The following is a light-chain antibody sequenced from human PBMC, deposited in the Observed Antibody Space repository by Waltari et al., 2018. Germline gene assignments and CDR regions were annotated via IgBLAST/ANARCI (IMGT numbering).Light chain of an antibody. V-gene: IGKV4-1*01. CDR2: WAS. CDR3: QKEYRTPRT. CDR1: QGVVYSSNNMDY. J-gene: IGKJ1*01. Sequence: DMVMPQSPDSLPVSLGASATINWNSDQGVVYSSNNMDYLAWYQQKPGQPPKLLSYWASNRESGGPDRFSGSGYETDFTLTISSLQAGDGAVYYCQKEYRTPRTFGQGNKGEIK.